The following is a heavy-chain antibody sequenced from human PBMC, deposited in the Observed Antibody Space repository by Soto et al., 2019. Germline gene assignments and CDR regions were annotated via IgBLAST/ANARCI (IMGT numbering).Heavy chain of an antibody. CDR2: ISSSGSSI. CDR1: GCTLGLYS. V-gene: IGHV3-11*01. Sequence: ALPRACAVSGCTLGLYSFTWIRQAPGKGLEWVSYISSSGSSIYYPAPVKGRFTIYRDNAKKSLYLQMSSLRAEDTAVYYCARAYSDAFDIWGQGSLV. CDR3: ARAYSDAFDI. J-gene: IGHJ3*02. D-gene: IGHD2-15*01.